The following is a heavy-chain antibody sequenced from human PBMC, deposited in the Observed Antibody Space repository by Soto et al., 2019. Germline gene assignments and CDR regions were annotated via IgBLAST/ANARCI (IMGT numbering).Heavy chain of an antibody. CDR2: MNPNSGNA. CDR3: ARGYGLEV. V-gene: IGHV1-8*02. J-gene: IGHJ6*02. Sequence: AGVKVPCKASGYTFASLDINWVRQAAGQGLEWMGWMNPNSGNAGNTQKFQGRVTMTRDTSISTAYMELSSLRSEDTAMYYCARGYGLEVWGQGTTVTLSS. CDR1: GYTFASLD.